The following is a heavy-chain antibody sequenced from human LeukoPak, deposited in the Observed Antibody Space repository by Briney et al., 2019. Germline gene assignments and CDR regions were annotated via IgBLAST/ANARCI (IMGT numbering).Heavy chain of an antibody. D-gene: IGHD3-22*01. J-gene: IGHJ6*03. CDR1: GFTFSSYA. Sequence: GGSLRLSCAASGFTFSSYAMHGVRQAPGKGLEWVAVISYDGSNKYYADSVKGRFTISRDNSKNTLYLQMNSLRAEDTAVYYCAKVVRSGYYYYYYYMDVWGKGTTVTVSS. CDR3: AKVVRSGYYYYYYYMDV. CDR2: ISYDGSNK. V-gene: IGHV3-30*01.